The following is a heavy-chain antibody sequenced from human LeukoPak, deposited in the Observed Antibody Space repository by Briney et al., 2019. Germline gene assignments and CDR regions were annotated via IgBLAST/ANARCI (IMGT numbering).Heavy chain of an antibody. J-gene: IGHJ4*02. CDR1: GGSISSYY. CDR3: ARHRGYSGYVDY. Sequence: SETLSLTCTVSGGSISSYYWSWIRQPPGKGLEWIGYIYYSGSTNYNPSLKSRVTISVDTSKNQFSLKPSSVTAADTAVYYCARHRGYSGYVDYWGQGTLVTVSS. CDR2: IYYSGST. D-gene: IGHD5-12*01. V-gene: IGHV4-59*08.